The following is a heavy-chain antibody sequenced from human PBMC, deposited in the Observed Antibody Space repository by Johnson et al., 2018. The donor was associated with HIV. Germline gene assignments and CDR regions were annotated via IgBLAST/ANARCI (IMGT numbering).Heavy chain of an antibody. Sequence: QVQLVESGGGVVQPGGSLRLSCAASGFTFSSYGMHWVRQAPGKGLEWVAFIRYDGSNKYYADSVKGRFTISRDNSKNTLYLQMNSLRAEDTAVYYCAKETGDSGYDQRDACEIWGQGTMVTVSS. CDR2: IRYDGSNK. V-gene: IGHV3-30*02. CDR1: GFTFSSYG. J-gene: IGHJ3*02. CDR3: AKETGDSGYDQRDACEI. D-gene: IGHD5-12*01.